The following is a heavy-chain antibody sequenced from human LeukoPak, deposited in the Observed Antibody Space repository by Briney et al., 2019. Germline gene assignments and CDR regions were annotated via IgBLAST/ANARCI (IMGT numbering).Heavy chain of an antibody. CDR1: GGSVSSGSYC. J-gene: IGHJ4*02. CDR2: IYYSGST. Sequence: PSETLSLTCTVSGGSVSSGSYCWSWIRQPPGKGLEWIGYIYYSGSTNYNPSLKSRVTISVDTSKNQFSLKLSSVTAADTAVYYCARVTVGASWFDYWGQGTPATVSS. CDR3: ARVTVGASWFDY. D-gene: IGHD1-26*01. V-gene: IGHV4-61*01.